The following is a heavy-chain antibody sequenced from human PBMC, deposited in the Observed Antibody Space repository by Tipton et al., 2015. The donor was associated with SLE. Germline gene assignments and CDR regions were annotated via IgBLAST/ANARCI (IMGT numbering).Heavy chain of an antibody. CDR2: IYGGGST. J-gene: IGHJ3*02. V-gene: IGHV3-53*01. Sequence: VQLVQSGGGLIQPGGSLRLSCAASGFTVSGNYMGWVRQAPGKGLDWVSVIYGGGSTDYAASVKGRFTISRDNSQNTLFLQMNSLRADDTAVYYCAILGTGWNNDAFDIWGQGTMVTVSS. CDR1: GFTVSGNY. D-gene: IGHD1/OR15-1a*01. CDR3: AILGTGWNNDAFDI.